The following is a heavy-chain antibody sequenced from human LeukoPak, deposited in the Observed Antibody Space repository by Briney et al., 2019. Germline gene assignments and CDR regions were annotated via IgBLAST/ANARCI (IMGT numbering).Heavy chain of an antibody. D-gene: IGHD6-13*01. CDR2: INHSGST. CDR1: GGSFSGYY. Sequence: SETLSLTCAVYGGSFSGYYWSWIRQPPGKGLEWIGEINHSGSTNYNPSLKSRVTISVVTSKNQFSLKLSSVTAADTAVYYCARGGGSSWYYYYYMDVWGKGTTVTVSS. J-gene: IGHJ6*03. CDR3: ARGGGSSWYYYYYMDV. V-gene: IGHV4-34*01.